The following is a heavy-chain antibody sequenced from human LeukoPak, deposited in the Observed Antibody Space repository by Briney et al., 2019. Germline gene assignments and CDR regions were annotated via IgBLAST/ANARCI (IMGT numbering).Heavy chain of an antibody. CDR1: GFTFSVYY. J-gene: IGHJ4*02. CDR2: ISSSGSTI. Sequence: PGGSLRLSCAASGFTFSVYYMSWIRQAPGKGLERVSHISSSGSTIYYADTVKGRFTISRDNAKNSLYLQMNSLRAEDTAVYYCARANPLYCSSTTCLFDYWGQGTLVTVSS. V-gene: IGHV3-11*01. D-gene: IGHD2-2*01. CDR3: ARANPLYCSSTTCLFDY.